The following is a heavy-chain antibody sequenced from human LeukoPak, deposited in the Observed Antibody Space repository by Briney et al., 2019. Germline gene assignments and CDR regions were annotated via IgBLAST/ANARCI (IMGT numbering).Heavy chain of an antibody. V-gene: IGHV4-59*01. CDR3: AREGAYGDYAIDY. D-gene: IGHD4-17*01. J-gene: IGHJ4*02. Sequence: SETLSLTCTVSGGSISSYYWSWFRHPQGKGLEWIGYIYYSGSTNYNPSLKSRVTISVDTSKNQFSLKLSSVTAADTAVYYCAREGAYGDYAIDYWGQGTLVTVSS. CDR1: GGSISSYY. CDR2: IYYSGST.